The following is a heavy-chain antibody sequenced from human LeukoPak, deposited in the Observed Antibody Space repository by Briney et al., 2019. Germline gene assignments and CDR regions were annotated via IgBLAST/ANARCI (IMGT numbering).Heavy chain of an antibody. CDR2: ISTSGGST. V-gene: IGHV3-23*01. Sequence: PGGFLRLSCAASGFTFIKCAMTWVRQAPGKGLEWVSGISTSGGSTYYADSVKGRFTIFRDNSKNTLYLQMNSLRAEDTAVYYCAKDAAGARIPFDYWGQGTLVTVSS. CDR3: AKDAAGARIPFDY. J-gene: IGHJ4*02. D-gene: IGHD1-26*01. CDR1: GFTFIKCA.